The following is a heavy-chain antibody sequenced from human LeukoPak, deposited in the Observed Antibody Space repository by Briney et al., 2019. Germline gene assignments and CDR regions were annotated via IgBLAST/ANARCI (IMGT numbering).Heavy chain of an antibody. CDR2: INHSGST. CDR3: VGDDSSGYYLRY. D-gene: IGHD3-22*01. V-gene: IGHV4-34*01. Sequence: SETLSLTCAVYGGSFSGYYWSWIRQPPGKGLEWIGEINHSGSTNYNPSLKSRVTISVDTSKNQFSLKLSSVTAADTAVYYCVGDDSSGYYLRYWGQGTLVTVSS. CDR1: GGSFSGYY. J-gene: IGHJ4*02.